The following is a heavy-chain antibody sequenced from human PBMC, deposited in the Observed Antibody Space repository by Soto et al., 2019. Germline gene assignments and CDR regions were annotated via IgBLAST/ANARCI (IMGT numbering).Heavy chain of an antibody. CDR2: INPHTGGT. Sequence: GASVKVSCKTSGYTFIDYYLHWVRQAPGQGLEWVGWINPHTGGTDSAQKFQARVTLTRDTSISTAYMELDSLKSDDTAVYYCVRVIGRDGSSWYRGGFDPWGQGTLVTVSS. CDR1: GYTFIDYY. J-gene: IGHJ5*02. V-gene: IGHV1-2*02. CDR3: VRVIGRDGSSWYRGGFDP. D-gene: IGHD6-13*01.